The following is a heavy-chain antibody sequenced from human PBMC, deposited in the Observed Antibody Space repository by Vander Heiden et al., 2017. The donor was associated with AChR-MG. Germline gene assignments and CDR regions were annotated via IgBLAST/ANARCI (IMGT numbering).Heavy chain of an antibody. CDR3: AKASPESVPIVVVPAAFDY. CDR2: ISGSGGST. CDR1: GFTFSSYA. Sequence: EVQLLESGGGLVQPGGSLRLPCAASGFTFSSYAMGWVRQAPGKGLEWVSAISGSGGSTYYADSVKGRFTISRDNSKNTLYLQMNSLRAEDTAVYYCAKASPESVPIVVVPAAFDYWGQGTLVTVSS. J-gene: IGHJ4*02. V-gene: IGHV3-23*01. D-gene: IGHD2-2*01.